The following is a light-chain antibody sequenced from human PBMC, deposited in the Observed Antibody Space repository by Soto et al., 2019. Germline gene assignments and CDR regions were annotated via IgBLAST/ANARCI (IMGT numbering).Light chain of an antibody. J-gene: IGKJ1*01. CDR2: AAT. Sequence: DIQMTQSPSSVSASVGDTVTITCRASQDINSRLAWFQQQPGRPPKYVIQAATMLQSGFPSRFAGSASGRDFTLTIHTLQPEDSATYYCLQVANFPRTFGQGTKVDIK. CDR3: LQVANFPRT. CDR1: QDINSR. V-gene: IGKV1-12*01.